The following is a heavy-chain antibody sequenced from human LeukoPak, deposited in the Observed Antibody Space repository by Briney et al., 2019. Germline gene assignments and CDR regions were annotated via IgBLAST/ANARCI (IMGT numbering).Heavy chain of an antibody. V-gene: IGHV4-39*01. J-gene: IGHJ6*03. Sequence: SETLSLTCTVSGGSISSNNYYWRWIRQPPGKGLEWIGSIYYSGSSYYNPSLKSRVTISVDTSKNQFSLKLSSVTAADTAVYYCARQFYYNYYMDVWGKGTTVTVSS. CDR3: ARQFYYNYYMDV. CDR1: GGSISSNNYY. CDR2: IYYSGSS.